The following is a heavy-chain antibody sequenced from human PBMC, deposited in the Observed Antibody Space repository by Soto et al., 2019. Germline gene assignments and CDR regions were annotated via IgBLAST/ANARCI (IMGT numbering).Heavy chain of an antibody. CDR3: ATGRSDSGWYEERF. J-gene: IGHJ4*02. D-gene: IGHD6-19*01. Sequence: SSESLAVPCTDSQDSIRSGTYYWAWIRQPPGRGLEWIGSLSYLGTTDYNPSLKSRVTISKDASKNQSSLKLSSVTAADTAVYYWATGRSDSGWYEERFWGKGTMGAV. CDR2: LSYLGTT. CDR1: QDSIRSGTYY. V-gene: IGHV4-39*01.